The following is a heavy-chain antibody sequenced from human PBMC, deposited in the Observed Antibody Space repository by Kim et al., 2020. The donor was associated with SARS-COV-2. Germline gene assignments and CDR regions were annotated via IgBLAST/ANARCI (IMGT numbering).Heavy chain of an antibody. CDR2: IYYSGST. V-gene: IGHV4-39*01. CDR3: ARAAGGYYYDSSARNNWSDY. CDR1: GGSISSSSYY. J-gene: IGHJ4*02. D-gene: IGHD3-22*01. Sequence: SETLSLTCTVSGGSISSSSYYWGWIRQPPGKGLEWIGSIYYSGSTYYNPSLKSRVTISVDTSKNQFSLKLSSVTAADTAVYYCARAAGGYYYDSSARNNWSDYWGQGTLVTVSS.